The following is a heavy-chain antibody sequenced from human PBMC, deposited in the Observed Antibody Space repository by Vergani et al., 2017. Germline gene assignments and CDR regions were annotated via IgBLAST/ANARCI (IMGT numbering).Heavy chain of an antibody. CDR3: VRDPDYSTFDS. Sequence: DVRLVESGGGVVQPGGSLSLPCAASGFTFSVYSMNWVRQTPGKGLEWISYIGVSDNSIYYADSVMGRFAISRDNARNLLFLQMNSLRADDSALYFCVRDPDYSTFDSWGQGTLVTVS. D-gene: IGHD4-11*01. V-gene: IGHV3-48*01. J-gene: IGHJ4*02. CDR2: IGVSDNSI. CDR1: GFTFSVYS.